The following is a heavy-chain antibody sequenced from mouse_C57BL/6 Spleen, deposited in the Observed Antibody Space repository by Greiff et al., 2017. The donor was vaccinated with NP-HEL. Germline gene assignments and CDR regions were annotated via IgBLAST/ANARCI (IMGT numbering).Heavy chain of an antibody. CDR3: ARGRLRLQAMDY. CDR2: IDPSDSYT. V-gene: IGHV1-50*01. Sequence: VQLQQPGAELVKPGASVKLSCKASGYTFTSYWMQWVKQRPGQGLEWIGEIDPSDSYTNYNQKFKGKATLTVDTSSSTAYMQLSSLTSEDSAVYYCARGRLRLQAMDYWGQGTSVTVSS. CDR1: GYTFTSYW. D-gene: IGHD3-2*02. J-gene: IGHJ4*01.